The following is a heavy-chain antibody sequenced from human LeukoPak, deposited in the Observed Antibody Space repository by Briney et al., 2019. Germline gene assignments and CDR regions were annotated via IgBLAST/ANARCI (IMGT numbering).Heavy chain of an antibody. V-gene: IGHV1-69*04. CDR2: IIPILGIA. CDR1: GGTFSSYA. CDR3: ARVGCSSTSCHYYYYMDV. J-gene: IGHJ6*03. D-gene: IGHD2-2*01. Sequence: SVKVSCKASGGTFSSYAISWVRQAPGQGLEWMGRIIPILGIANYAQKFQGRVTITADKSTSTAYMELSSLRSEDTAVYYCARVGCSSTSCHYYYYMDVWGKGTTVTVSS.